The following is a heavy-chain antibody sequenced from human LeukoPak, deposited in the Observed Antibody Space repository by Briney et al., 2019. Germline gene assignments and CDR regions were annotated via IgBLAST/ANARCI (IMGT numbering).Heavy chain of an antibody. CDR3: AKSDCESAGCKLLAY. V-gene: IGHV3-30-3*02. J-gene: IGHJ4*02. D-gene: IGHD2-2*01. CDR1: GFRFSSYA. CDR2: ISHDGGNI. Sequence: GRSLRLSCAASGFRFSSYAMHRVRQVPGKGLEWVALISHDGGNIHYADSVKGQFTISRDNSKNTLFLQMDSLRDEDTAVYYCAKSDCESAGCKLLAYWGQGTLVTVSS.